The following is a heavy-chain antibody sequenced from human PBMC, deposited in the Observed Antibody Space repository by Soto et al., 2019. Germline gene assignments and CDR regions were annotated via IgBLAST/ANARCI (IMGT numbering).Heavy chain of an antibody. D-gene: IGHD6-19*01. J-gene: IGHJ5*02. CDR3: AKDKEQWLFPAKTWLDP. CDR2: ISWNSGSI. V-gene: IGHV3-9*01. CDR1: GFTFDDYA. Sequence: SLRLSCAASGFTFDDYAMHWVRQAPGKGLEWVSGISWNSGSIGYADSVRGRFTISRDNAKNSLYLQMNSLRAEDTALYYCAKDKEQWLFPAKTWLDPWGQGTLVTVSS.